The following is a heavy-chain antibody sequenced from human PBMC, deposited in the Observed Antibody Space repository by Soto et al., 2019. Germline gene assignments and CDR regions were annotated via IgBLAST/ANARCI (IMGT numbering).Heavy chain of an antibody. J-gene: IGHJ4*02. Sequence: SVKVSCKASGYTFTGHYIHWVRQAPEQGPEWMGGIGPESGATRYAQKFQGRVTMTRDTSITTVYMELKNLSPDDTAVYYCGRGRSGQIVVFYWGQGTPVTVSS. D-gene: IGHD1-26*01. CDR2: IGPESGAT. V-gene: IGHV1-2*02. CDR1: GYTFTGHY. CDR3: GRGRSGQIVVFY.